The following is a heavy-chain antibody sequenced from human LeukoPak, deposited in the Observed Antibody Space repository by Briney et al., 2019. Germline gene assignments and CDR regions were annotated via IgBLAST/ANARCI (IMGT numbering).Heavy chain of an antibody. J-gene: IGHJ4*02. Sequence: GASVKVSCKASGYTFTSYGISRVRQAPGQGLEWMGWISAYNGNTNYAQKLQGRVTMTTDTSTSTAYMELRSLRSDDTAVYYCARSGDIVVVPAAQGYFDYWGQGTLVTVSS. CDR2: ISAYNGNT. V-gene: IGHV1-18*04. D-gene: IGHD2-2*01. CDR3: ARSGDIVVVPAAQGYFDY. CDR1: GYTFTSYG.